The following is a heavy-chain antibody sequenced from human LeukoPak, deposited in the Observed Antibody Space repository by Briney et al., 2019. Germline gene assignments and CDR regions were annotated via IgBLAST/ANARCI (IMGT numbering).Heavy chain of an antibody. D-gene: IGHD1-26*01. CDR3: ARGGIVGATTDY. CDR2: ISSSSSYI. V-gene: IGHV3-21*01. CDR1: GFTFSSYS. Sequence: PGGSLRLSCAASGFTFSSYSMNWVRQAPGKGLEWVSSISSSSSYIYYADSVKGRFTISRDNTKSSLYLQMNSLRAEDTAVYYCARGGIVGATTDYWGQGTLVTVSS. J-gene: IGHJ4*02.